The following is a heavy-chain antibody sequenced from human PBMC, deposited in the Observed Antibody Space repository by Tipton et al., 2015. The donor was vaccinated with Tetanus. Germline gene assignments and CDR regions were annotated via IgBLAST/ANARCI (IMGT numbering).Heavy chain of an antibody. CDR1: GGSVSSGSYY. V-gene: IGHV4-61*01. J-gene: IGHJ3*02. CDR2: IYYSGST. CDR3: AREGYYDSSGYYYKGAFDI. D-gene: IGHD3-22*01. Sequence: TLSLTCTVSGGSVSSGSYYWSWIRQPPGKGLEWIGYIYYSGSTNYNPSLKSRVTISVDTSKNQFSLKLSSVTAADTAVYYCAREGYYDSSGYYYKGAFDIWGQVTMVTVSS.